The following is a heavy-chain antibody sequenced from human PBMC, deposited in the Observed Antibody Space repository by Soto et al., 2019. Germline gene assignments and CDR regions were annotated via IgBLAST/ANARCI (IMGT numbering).Heavy chain of an antibody. D-gene: IGHD1-26*01. CDR2: INTDESST. CDR1: GFTFSNAW. J-gene: IGHJ4*02. CDR3: AREGPSGSYDY. V-gene: IGHV3-74*01. Sequence: GGSLRLSCAASGFTFSNAWMSWVRQAPGKGLVWVSRINTDESSTNNADSVKGRFTISRDNAKNTLYLQMNSLRAEDTAVYYCAREGPSGSYDYWGQGTLVTVSS.